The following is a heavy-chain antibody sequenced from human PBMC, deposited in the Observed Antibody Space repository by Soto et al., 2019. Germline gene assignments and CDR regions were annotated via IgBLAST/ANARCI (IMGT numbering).Heavy chain of an antibody. J-gene: IGHJ6*02. CDR2: INPNSGGT. CDR3: ARAAAPKGNYYYGMDV. V-gene: IGHV1-2*04. CDR1: GYTFTGYY. D-gene: IGHD2-2*01. Sequence: ASVKVSCKASGYTFTGYYMHWVRLAPGQGLEWMGWINPNSGGTNYAQKFQGWVTMTRDTSISTAYMELSRLRSDDTAVYYCARAAAPKGNYYYGMDVWGQGTTVTVSS.